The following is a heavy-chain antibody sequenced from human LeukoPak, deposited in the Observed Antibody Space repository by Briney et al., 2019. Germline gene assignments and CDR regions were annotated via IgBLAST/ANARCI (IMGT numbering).Heavy chain of an antibody. V-gene: IGHV3-23*01. D-gene: IGHD2-15*01. Sequence: PGGSLRLSCAASGFTFSTFAMIWVRQPPGKGLEWVSSIFPSGGEIHYADSVKGRFTISRDNSKNTLYLQMNSLRAEDTAVYYCAKRELGYCSGGSCYVGYDAFDIWGQGTMVTVSS. CDR3: AKRELGYCSGGSCYVGYDAFDI. CDR2: IFPSGGEI. J-gene: IGHJ3*02. CDR1: GFTFSTFA.